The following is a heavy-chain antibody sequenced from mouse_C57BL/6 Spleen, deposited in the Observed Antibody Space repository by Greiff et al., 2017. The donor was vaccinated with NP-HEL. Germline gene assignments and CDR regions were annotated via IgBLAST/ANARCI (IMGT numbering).Heavy chain of an antibody. V-gene: IGHV1-61*01. J-gene: IGHJ2*01. D-gene: IGHD1-1*01. CDR3: ARLSTTDFDY. CDR2: IYPSDSET. CDR1: GYTFTSYW. Sequence: QVQLQQPGAELVRPGSSVKLSCKASGYTFTSYWMDWVKQRPGQGLEWIGNIYPSDSETHYNQKFKDKATLTVDKSSSTAYMQLSSLTSEDSAVYYCARLSTTDFDYWGQGTTLTVSS.